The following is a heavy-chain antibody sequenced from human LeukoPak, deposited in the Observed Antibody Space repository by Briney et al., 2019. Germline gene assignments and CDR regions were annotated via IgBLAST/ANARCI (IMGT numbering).Heavy chain of an antibody. D-gene: IGHD4-17*01. Sequence: PSETLSLICAVYGRFFSGYYWSWIRQPPGKGLEWIGEINHSGSTNYNPSLKSRVTISVDTSQNQFSLKLSSVTAADTAVYYCARQTTVTTLPAIFDYWGQGTLVTVSA. J-gene: IGHJ4*02. CDR3: ARQTTVTTLPAIFDY. CDR2: INHSGST. V-gene: IGHV4-34*01. CDR1: GRFFSGYY.